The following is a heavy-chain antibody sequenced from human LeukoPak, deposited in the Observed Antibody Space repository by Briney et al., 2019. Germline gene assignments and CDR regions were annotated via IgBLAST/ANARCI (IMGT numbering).Heavy chain of an antibody. CDR1: GFTFSDYY. Sequence: PGGSLRLSCAASGFTFSDYYMSWLRQAPGKGLERVSYISYSSSYTNYADSVKGRFTISRDNAKNSLYLQMNSLRAEDTAVYYCAREIAAAGTAGLDYWGQGTLVTVSS. J-gene: IGHJ4*02. V-gene: IGHV3-11*05. CDR2: ISYSSSYT. D-gene: IGHD6-13*01. CDR3: AREIAAAGTAGLDY.